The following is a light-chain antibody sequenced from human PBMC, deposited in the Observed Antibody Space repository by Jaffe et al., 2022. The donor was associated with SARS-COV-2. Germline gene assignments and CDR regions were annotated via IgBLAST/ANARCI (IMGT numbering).Light chain of an antibody. Sequence: QSVLTQPPSVSGAPGQRVTISCTGSSSNIGAGYDVQWYQQLPGTAPKLLIFGNSNRPSGVPDRFSGSKSGTSASLAITGLQAEDEADYYCQSYDRSLSGSGWVLGGGTKLTVL. CDR1: SSNIGAGYD. V-gene: IGLV1-40*01. CDR2: GNS. J-gene: IGLJ3*02. CDR3: QSYDRSLSGSGWV.